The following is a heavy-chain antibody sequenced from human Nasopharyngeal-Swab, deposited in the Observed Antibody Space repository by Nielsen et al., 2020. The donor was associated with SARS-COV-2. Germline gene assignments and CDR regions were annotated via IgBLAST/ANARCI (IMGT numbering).Heavy chain of an antibody. CDR2: ISSSSTYI. CDR3: ARGFGGSYWGYDY. Sequence: VRQMPGKGLEWVSSISSSSTYIYYADSVKGRFTISRDNTKNSLSLQMNSLRAEDTAVYYCARGFGGSYWGYDYWGQGTLVTVSS. J-gene: IGHJ4*02. D-gene: IGHD1-26*01. V-gene: IGHV3-21*01.